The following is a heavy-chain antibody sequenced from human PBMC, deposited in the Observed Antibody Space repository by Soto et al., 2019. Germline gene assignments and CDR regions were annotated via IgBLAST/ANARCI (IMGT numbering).Heavy chain of an antibody. V-gene: IGHV3-23*01. CDR2: ISGGGDAT. CDR1: GFTFISYA. D-gene: IGHD3-10*01. J-gene: IGHJ2*01. Sequence: EVQLLESGGGLVQPGGSLRLSCAASGFTFISYAMNWVGQPPGKGLQWVSVISGGGDATFYADSVKGRFTISRDISRNPVTLQMNSLGADDTAVYYCARKVPGSTTRPDYWYFDLWGRGTLVTVSS. CDR3: ARKVPGSTTRPDYWYFDL.